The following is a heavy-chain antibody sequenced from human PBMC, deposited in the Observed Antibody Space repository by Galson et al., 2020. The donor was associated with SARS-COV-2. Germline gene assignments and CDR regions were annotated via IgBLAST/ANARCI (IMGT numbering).Heavy chain of an antibody. CDR1: GGSFSGYS. D-gene: IGHD5-12*01. J-gene: IGHJ4*02. CDR3: ARRLGLRPFDY. CDR2: IIHSGSP. V-gene: IGHV4-34*12. Sequence: ETSETLSLTCGVYGGSFSGYSWSWIRQPPEKGLEWIGEIIHSGSPNYNPSLKSRVTISVDTSKNHFSLNLRSLTAADTAVYYCARRLGLRPFDYWGQGTLVTVSS.